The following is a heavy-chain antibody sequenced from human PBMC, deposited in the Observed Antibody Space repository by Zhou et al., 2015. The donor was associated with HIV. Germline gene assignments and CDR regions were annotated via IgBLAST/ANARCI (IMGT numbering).Heavy chain of an antibody. J-gene: IGHJ3*01. CDR3: ARSSVNHDNAFDL. D-gene: IGHD3-22*01. V-gene: IGHV1-69*17. Sequence: QLQLVQSGAELKKPGSSVKVSCKASGGTFSGSDISWVRQAPGQGLEWMGGITPMFEIDKYAQKFRTRLIITVDKSTSTAYMELSSLTSEDTAMYFCARSSVNHDNAFDLWGQGTKVIVSS. CDR2: ITPMFEID. CDR1: GGTFSGSD.